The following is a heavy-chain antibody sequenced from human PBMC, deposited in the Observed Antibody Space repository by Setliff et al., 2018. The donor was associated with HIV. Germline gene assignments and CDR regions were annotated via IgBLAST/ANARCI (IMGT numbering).Heavy chain of an antibody. CDR3: ATSTVAGLFDY. V-gene: IGHV4-39*07. Sequence: SETLSLTCTVFGDSITSPDYYWAWIRQPPGKGLEWIGNIYYSGTTDYNPSLKSRVTLSVKTSKNQFSLKLSSVTAADTAVYYCATSTVAGLFDYWGQGALVTVSS. CDR1: GDSITSPDYY. CDR2: IYYSGTT. D-gene: IGHD6-19*01. J-gene: IGHJ4*02.